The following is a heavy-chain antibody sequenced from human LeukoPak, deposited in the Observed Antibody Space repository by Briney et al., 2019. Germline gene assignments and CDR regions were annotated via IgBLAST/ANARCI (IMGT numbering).Heavy chain of an antibody. CDR3: ARDGYYDSSGRVGGDY. D-gene: IGHD3-22*01. CDR1: GYTFTSYG. J-gene: IGHJ4*02. V-gene: IGHV1-18*01. Sequence: ASVKVSCKASGYTFTSYGISWVRQAPGQGLEWMGWISAYNGNTDYAQKLQGRVTMTTDTSTSTAYMELRSLRSDDTAVYYCARDGYYDSSGRVGGDYWGQGTLVTVSS. CDR2: ISAYNGNT.